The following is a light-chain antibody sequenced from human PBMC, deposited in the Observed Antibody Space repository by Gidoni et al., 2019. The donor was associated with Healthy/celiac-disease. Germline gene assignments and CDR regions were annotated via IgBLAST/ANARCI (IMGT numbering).Light chain of an antibody. CDR1: QGISSY. J-gene: IGKJ3*01. Sequence: AIRMTQSPSSFSASTGDRVTITCRASQGISSYLAWYQQKPGKAPKLLIYAASTLQSGVPSRFSGSGSGTDFTLTISCLQSEDFATYYCQQYYSYPFTFXPXTNVDIK. CDR3: QQYYSYPFT. CDR2: AAS. V-gene: IGKV1-8*01.